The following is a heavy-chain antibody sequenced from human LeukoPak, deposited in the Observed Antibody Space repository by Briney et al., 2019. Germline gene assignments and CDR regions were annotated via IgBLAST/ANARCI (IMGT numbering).Heavy chain of an antibody. J-gene: IGHJ4*02. CDR1: GDSIIGYY. D-gene: IGHD1-1*01. Sequence: SETLSLTCTVSGDSIIGYYWSWIRQPPGKGLEWIGYIHYSGSTNYNPSLQSRVTVSVDTSRSHFSLKLSSATAADTAVYYCARGERLGPDFWGQGTLVTVSS. CDR3: ARGERLGPDF. CDR2: IHYSGST. V-gene: IGHV4-59*01.